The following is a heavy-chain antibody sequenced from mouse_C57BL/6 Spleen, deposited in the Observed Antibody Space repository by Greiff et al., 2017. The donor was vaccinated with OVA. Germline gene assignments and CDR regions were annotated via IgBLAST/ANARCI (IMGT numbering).Heavy chain of an antibody. V-gene: IGHV5-17*01. CDR3: ARAGTRAMDD. CDR2: ISSGSSTI. J-gene: IGHJ4*01. D-gene: IGHD4-1*01. CDR1: GFTFSDYG. Sequence: EVKLMESGGGLVKPGGSLKLSCAASGFTFSDYGMHWVRQAPEKGLEWVAYISSGSSTIYYADTVKGRFTISRDNAKNTLFLQMTSLRSEDAAVYYCARAGTRAMDDWGKGTSVTVSS.